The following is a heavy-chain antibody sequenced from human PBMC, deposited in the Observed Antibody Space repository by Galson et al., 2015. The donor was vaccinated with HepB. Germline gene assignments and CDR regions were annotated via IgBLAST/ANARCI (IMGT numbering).Heavy chain of an antibody. CDR1: GAYISSSNYY. D-gene: IGHD6-19*01. Sequence: QVQLQESGPGLVKPSQTLSLTCTVSGAYISSSNYYWGWIHQPPGKGLEWIGSIHYSGSAYYNPSLKSRVTISVDTSKNDFSLNLNSVTAADTAIFYCARHGSYWYFDLWGRGTLITVSS. CDR2: IHYSGSA. CDR3: ARHGSYWYFDL. J-gene: IGHJ2*01. V-gene: IGHV4-39*01.